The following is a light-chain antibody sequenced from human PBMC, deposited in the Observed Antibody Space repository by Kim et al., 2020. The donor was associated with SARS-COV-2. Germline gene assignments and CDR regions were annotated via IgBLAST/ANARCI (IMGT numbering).Light chain of an antibody. CDR3: HQRNNWPNT. CDR1: QSVGSY. Sequence: EIVLTQSPDTLSLSPGERAALSCRASQSVGSYLAWYQQRPGQTPRLLIYDASKRATGIPARFSGGGFGTDFTLTISSLEPEDFALYYCHQRNNWPNTVGQGTKVDIK. CDR2: DAS. J-gene: IGKJ2*01. V-gene: IGKV3-11*01.